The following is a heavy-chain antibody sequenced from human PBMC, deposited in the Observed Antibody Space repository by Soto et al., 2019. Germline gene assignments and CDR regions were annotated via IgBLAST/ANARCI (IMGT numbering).Heavy chain of an antibody. D-gene: IGHD1-26*01. J-gene: IGHJ4*02. Sequence: QVQLVQSGAEVKKPWSSVKVYCKASGGTFSSYSINWVRQAPGQGLEWMGEIIPIFGTAKYAQKLQGRVTITADESTSTAYMELSSLRSEDTAVYYCARDGGRHSGGIDYWGKGTLVTVSS. CDR2: IIPIFGTA. CDR1: GGTFSSYS. CDR3: ARDGGRHSGGIDY. V-gene: IGHV1-69*01.